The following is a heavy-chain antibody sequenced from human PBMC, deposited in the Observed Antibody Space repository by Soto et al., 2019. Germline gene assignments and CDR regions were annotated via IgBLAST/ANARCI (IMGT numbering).Heavy chain of an antibody. CDR3: ARFPDLSSGWYFRYYGMDV. J-gene: IGHJ6*02. CDR2: IYYSGST. D-gene: IGHD6-19*01. V-gene: IGHV4-59*01. CDR1: GGSMINYD. Sequence: ETLAVTYTVSGGSMINYDWSWIRQPPGKGLEWIGYIYYSGSTNYNPSLKSRVTISVDTSKNQFSLKLSSVTAADTAVYYCARFPDLSSGWYFRYYGMDVWGQGTTVTVSS.